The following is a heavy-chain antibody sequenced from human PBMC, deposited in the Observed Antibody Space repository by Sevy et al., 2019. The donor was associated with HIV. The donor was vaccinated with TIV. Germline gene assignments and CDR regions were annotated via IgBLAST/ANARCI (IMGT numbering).Heavy chain of an antibody. CDR1: GFTFDDYA. D-gene: IGHD2-15*01. Sequence: GGSLRLSCTASGFTFDDYAMSWFRQAPGKGLEWVAFITRNSYEAYGGTREYAASVKGRFTISRDDSKSIAYLQMNSLKTEDTAMYYCSRALANAVTPEYYFDYWGQGTLVTVSS. CDR3: SRALANAVTPEYYFDY. V-gene: IGHV3-49*03. CDR2: ITRNSYEAYGGTR. J-gene: IGHJ4*02.